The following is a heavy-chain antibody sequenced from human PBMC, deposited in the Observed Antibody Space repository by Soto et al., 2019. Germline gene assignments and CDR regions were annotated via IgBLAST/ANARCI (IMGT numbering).Heavy chain of an antibody. CDR2: IYYSGNT. J-gene: IGHJ3*02. CDR1: GYSISNYY. D-gene: IGHD3-16*01. Sequence: QVQLQESGPGLVKPSETLSLTCTVSGYSISNYYWSWIRQPPGKGLEWIGYIYYSGNTDYNPSLKGRVSIFVDTYTNQFSLKVTSVTTADTAVYYCTNLGALDDASDIWGQGTMVTVSS. V-gene: IGHV4-59*01. CDR3: TNLGALDDASDI.